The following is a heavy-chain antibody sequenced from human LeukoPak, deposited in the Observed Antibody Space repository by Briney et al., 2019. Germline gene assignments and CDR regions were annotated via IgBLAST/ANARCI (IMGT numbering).Heavy chain of an antibody. J-gene: IGHJ4*02. CDR3: ARGASLGY. D-gene: IGHD1-26*01. CDR2: IYYSGST. V-gene: IGHV4-59*01. CDR1: GGSISSYY. Sequence: SETLSLTCTVSGGSISSYYWSWIRQPPGKGLEWIGYIYYSGSTNYNPSLKSRVTISVDTSKNQFSLKLSSVTAADTAVYYCARGASLGYWGQGTLVTVSS.